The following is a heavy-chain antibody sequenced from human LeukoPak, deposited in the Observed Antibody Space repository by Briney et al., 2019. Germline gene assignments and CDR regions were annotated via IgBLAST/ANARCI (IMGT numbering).Heavy chain of an antibody. CDR2: IYYSGST. Sequence: SQTLSLTCTVSGGSISSGSYYWSWIRQPPGKGLEWIGYIYYSGSTNYNPSLKSRVTISVDTSKNQFSLKLSSVTAADTAVYYCAREAESGYDSSDGAFDIWGQGTMVTVSS. CDR3: AREAESGYDSSDGAFDI. J-gene: IGHJ3*02. D-gene: IGHD3-22*01. CDR1: GGSISSGSYY. V-gene: IGHV4-61*01.